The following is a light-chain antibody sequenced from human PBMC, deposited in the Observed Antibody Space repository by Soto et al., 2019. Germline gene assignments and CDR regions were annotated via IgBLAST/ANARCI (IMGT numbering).Light chain of an antibody. CDR1: QGISSA. J-gene: IGKJ3*01. V-gene: IGKV1-13*02. Sequence: AILLTQSPSSLSASVGDRVTITCRASQGISSALAWYQQKPGQAPKPLIYDASSLESGVPSRFRGSGCGTDFPLTLSSLQPEDCATYYCQQVNSYPRTFGPGTKVDIK. CDR2: DAS. CDR3: QQVNSYPRT.